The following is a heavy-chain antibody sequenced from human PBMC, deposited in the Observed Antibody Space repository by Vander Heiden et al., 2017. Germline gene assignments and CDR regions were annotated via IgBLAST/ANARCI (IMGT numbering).Heavy chain of an antibody. CDR3: ARGPPITIFGVIDY. Sequence: QVQLVESGGGVVQPGRSLRLSCAASGFTFSSYAMHWVRQAPGKGLGWVAVISYDGSNKYYADSVKGRFTISRDNSKNTLYLQMNSLRAEDTAVYYCARGPPITIFGVIDYWGQGTLVTVSS. CDR1: GFTFSSYA. V-gene: IGHV3-30-3*01. CDR2: ISYDGSNK. J-gene: IGHJ4*02. D-gene: IGHD3-3*01.